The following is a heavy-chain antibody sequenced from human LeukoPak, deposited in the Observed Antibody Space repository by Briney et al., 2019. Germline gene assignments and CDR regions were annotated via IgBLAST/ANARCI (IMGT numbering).Heavy chain of an antibody. J-gene: IGHJ4*02. CDR2: ISYDGSNK. CDR1: GFTFSSYA. V-gene: IGHV3-30-3*01. Sequence: GRSLRLSCAASGFTFSSYAMHWVRQAPGKGLEWVAVISYDGSNKYYADSVKGRFTISRDNSKNTLYLQMNSLRAEDTAVYYCAKVKMENHYYGSGPQYYFDYWGQGTLVTVSS. CDR3: AKVKMENHYYGSGPQYYFDY. D-gene: IGHD3-10*01.